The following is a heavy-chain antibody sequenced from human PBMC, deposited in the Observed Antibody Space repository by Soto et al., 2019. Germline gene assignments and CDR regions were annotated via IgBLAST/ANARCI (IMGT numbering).Heavy chain of an antibody. CDR2: ISSSSSTI. CDR1: GFTFSSYS. CDR3: AGEYYDYIWGSGGY. J-gene: IGHJ4*02. D-gene: IGHD3-16*01. V-gene: IGHV3-48*01. Sequence: EVQLVESGGGLVQPGGSLRLSCAASGFTFSSYSMNWVRQAPGKGLEWVSYISSSSSTIYYADSVKGRFTISRDNAKNSLYLQMNSLRAEDTAVYYCAGEYYDYIWGSGGYWGQGTLVTVSS.